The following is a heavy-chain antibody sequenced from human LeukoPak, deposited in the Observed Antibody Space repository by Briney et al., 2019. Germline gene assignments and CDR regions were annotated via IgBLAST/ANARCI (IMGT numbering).Heavy chain of an antibody. V-gene: IGHV3-66*01. Sequence: GGSLRLSCAASGFTVSSNYMSWVRQAPGKGLEWVSVIYSGGSTYYADSVKGRFTISRDNSKNTLYLQINSLRAEDTAVFYCAKDHLPGIVVADRDYWGQGTLVTVSS. D-gene: IGHD6-19*01. J-gene: IGHJ4*02. CDR2: IYSGGST. CDR3: AKDHLPGIVVADRDY. CDR1: GFTVSSNY.